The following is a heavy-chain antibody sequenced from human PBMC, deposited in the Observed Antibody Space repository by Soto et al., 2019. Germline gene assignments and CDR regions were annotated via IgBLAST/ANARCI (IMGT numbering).Heavy chain of an antibody. Sequence: SETLFLTCTVSGGSISSYYWSWIRQPPGKGLEWIGYIYYSGSTNYNPSLKSRVTISVDTSKNQFSLYLQMNSLRAEDTAVYYCARDYSSVWYFDYWGQGTLVTVSS. J-gene: IGHJ4*02. CDR2: IYYSGST. CDR1: GGSISSYY. V-gene: IGHV4-59*12. D-gene: IGHD6-25*01. CDR3: ARDYSSVWYFDY.